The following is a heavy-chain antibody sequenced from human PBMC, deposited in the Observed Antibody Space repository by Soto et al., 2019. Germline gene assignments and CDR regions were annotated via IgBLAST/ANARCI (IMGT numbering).Heavy chain of an antibody. CDR2: IIPIFGTA. CDR3: LSGPTYSSGWDFDY. CDR1: VGSFSSYA. V-gene: IGHV1-69*01. D-gene: IGHD6-19*01. Sequence: QVQLVQSGAEVKKPGSSVKVSCKASVGSFSSYAISWVRQAPGQGLERMGGIIPIFGTANYAQKIQGRVPINAAESTSTAYMELSSLRSEDTAVYYCLSGPTYSSGWDFDYWRQGTLVTVSS. J-gene: IGHJ4*02.